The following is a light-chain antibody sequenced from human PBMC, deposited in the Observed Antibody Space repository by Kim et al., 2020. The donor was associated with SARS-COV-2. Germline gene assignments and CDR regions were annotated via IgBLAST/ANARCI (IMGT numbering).Light chain of an antibody. J-gene: IGLJ1*01. CDR2: EVS. V-gene: IGLV2-14*01. Sequence: SITISCTGTSSDVGGYNYGSWYQQHPGKAPKLMIYEVSKRPSGVSNRFSGSKSGNTASLTISGLQAEDEADYYCSSYTSSSTPFYVFGTGTKVTVL. CDR3: SSYTSSSTPFYV. CDR1: SSDVGGYNY.